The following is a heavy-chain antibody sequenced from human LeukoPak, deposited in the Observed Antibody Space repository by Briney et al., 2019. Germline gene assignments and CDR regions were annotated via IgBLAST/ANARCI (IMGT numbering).Heavy chain of an antibody. D-gene: IGHD3-16*02. Sequence: PGGSLRLSCAASGFTFSSYWMSWVRQAPGKGLEWVANIKQDGSEKYYVDSVKGRFTISRDNAKNSLYLQMNSLRAEDTAVYYYARVRFVSSKAYFDYWGQGTLVTVSS. J-gene: IGHJ4*02. CDR1: GFTFSSYW. CDR2: IKQDGSEK. CDR3: ARVRFVSSKAYFDY. V-gene: IGHV3-7*05.